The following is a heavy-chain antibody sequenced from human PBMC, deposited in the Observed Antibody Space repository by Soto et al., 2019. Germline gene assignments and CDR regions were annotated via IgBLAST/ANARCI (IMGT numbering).Heavy chain of an antibody. CDR2: VSYDANNK. Sequence: QVQLVESGGGVVRPGNSLTLACAASGFTFSGIAMHWVRQAPGKGVEWVAVVSYDANNKFYGESVKGRFTVSRDNSKYTLYLHMTSLRPEDTATDYCAKALWSTSAAVDRWGQGSVVLVS. J-gene: IGHJ4*02. CDR1: GFTFSGIA. V-gene: IGHV3-30*18. D-gene: IGHD2-21*01. CDR3: AKALWSTSAAVDR.